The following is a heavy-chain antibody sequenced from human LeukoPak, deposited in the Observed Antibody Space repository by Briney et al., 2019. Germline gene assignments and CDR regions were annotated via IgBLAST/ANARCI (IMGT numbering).Heavy chain of an antibody. CDR1: GYTFTSYD. Sequence: ASVKVSCKASGYTFTSYDINWVRQATGQGLEWMGWMNPNRGNTGYAQKFQGRVTMTRNTSISKAYMELSSLRSEDTAVYYCARHPHKYCSGGSCYSGDYWGQGTLVTVSS. CDR3: ARHPHKYCSGGSCYSGDY. D-gene: IGHD2-15*01. V-gene: IGHV1-8*01. J-gene: IGHJ4*02. CDR2: MNPNRGNT.